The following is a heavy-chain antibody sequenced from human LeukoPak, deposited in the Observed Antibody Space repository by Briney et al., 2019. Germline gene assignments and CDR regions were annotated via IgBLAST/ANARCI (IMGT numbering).Heavy chain of an antibody. J-gene: IGHJ5*02. CDR1: GGSFSGYY. CDR2: INHSGST. Sequence: PSETLSLTCAVYGGSFSGYYWSWIRQPPGKGLEWIGEINHSGSTNYNPSLKSRVTISVDTSKNQFSLKLSSVTAADTAVYYCARRETMVTTLGWFDPWGQGTLVTVSS. V-gene: IGHV4-34*01. D-gene: IGHD4-17*01. CDR3: ARRETMVTTLGWFDP.